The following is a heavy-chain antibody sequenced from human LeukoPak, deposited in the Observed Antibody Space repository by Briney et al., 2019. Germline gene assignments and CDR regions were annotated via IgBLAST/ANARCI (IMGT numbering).Heavy chain of an antibody. D-gene: IGHD1-26*01. CDR3: AKGGKWDVTPFDY. V-gene: IGHV3-23*01. J-gene: IGHJ4*02. CDR2: ISGSGGST. Sequence: GGSLRLSCAASGFTFSSYAMSWVRQAPGKGLEWVSAISGSGGSTYYADSVKDRFTISRDNSKNTLYLQVNSLRAEDTAVYYCAKGGKWDVTPFDYWGQGTLVTVSS. CDR1: GFTFSSYA.